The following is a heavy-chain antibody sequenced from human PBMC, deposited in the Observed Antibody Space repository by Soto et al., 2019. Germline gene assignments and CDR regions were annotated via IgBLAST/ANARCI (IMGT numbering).Heavy chain of an antibody. D-gene: IGHD6-6*01. Sequence: GGSLRLSCAASGFTFSSYAMHWVRQAPGKGLEWVAVISYDGSNKYYADSVKGRFTISRDNSKNTLYLQMNSLRAEDTAVYYCARDGSSSYYGMDVWGQGTTVTVS. CDR2: ISYDGSNK. CDR1: GFTFSSYA. V-gene: IGHV3-30-3*01. CDR3: ARDGSSSYYGMDV. J-gene: IGHJ6*02.